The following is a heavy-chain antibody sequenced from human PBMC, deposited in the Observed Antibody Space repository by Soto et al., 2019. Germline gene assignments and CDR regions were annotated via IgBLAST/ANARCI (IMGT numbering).Heavy chain of an antibody. CDR1: GFTFDDYA. CDR3: ARTKGSFSSSLSH. CDR2: ISWNSDTI. J-gene: IGHJ4*02. D-gene: IGHD6-13*01. Sequence: EVQLVESGGGLVQPGRSLRLSCAASGFTFDDYAMHWVRQAPGKGLEWVSGISWNSDTIGYADSVKGRFTISRDNAKNSLDLQMNSLRAEDTAFYYCARTKGSFSSSLSHWGQGTLVTVSS. V-gene: IGHV3-9*01.